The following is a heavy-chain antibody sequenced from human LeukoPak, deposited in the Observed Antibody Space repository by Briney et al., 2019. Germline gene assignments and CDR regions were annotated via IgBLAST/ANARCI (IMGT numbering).Heavy chain of an antibody. CDR1: GFTFSSYW. D-gene: IGHD5-18*01. CDR2: INSDGSST. V-gene: IGHV3-74*01. J-gene: IGHJ4*02. Sequence: GGSLRLSCAASGFTFSSYWMHWVRHAPGKGLVWVSRINSDGSSTSYADSVKGRFTISRDNAKNTLYLQMNSLRAEDTAVYYCARARGSYGLVYWGQGTLVTVSS. CDR3: ARARGSYGLVY.